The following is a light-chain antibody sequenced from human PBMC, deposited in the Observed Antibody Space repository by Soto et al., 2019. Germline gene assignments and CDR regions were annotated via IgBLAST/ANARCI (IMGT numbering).Light chain of an antibody. V-gene: IGKV1D-12*01. Sequence: DVQMTQSPSSVSASVGDRVTITCRASQSLTRWLAWYQQKPGQAPKLLIHSASTLHSGVSSRFSGSGSGTDFTLTINNLQPADVATYFCQKGNSLPPFTFGPGTRVDI. J-gene: IGKJ3*01. CDR1: QSLTRW. CDR2: SAS. CDR3: QKGNSLPPFT.